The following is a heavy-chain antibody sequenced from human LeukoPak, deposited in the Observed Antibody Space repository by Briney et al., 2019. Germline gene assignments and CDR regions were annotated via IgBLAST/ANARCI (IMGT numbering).Heavy chain of an antibody. V-gene: IGHV3-48*03. D-gene: IGHD2-2*01. CDR2: ISSSGNTI. J-gene: IGHJ4*02. CDR3: ARETDSTLFDY. CDR1: GFTFSIFE. Sequence: GGSLRLSCAASGFTFSIFEMNWVRQAPGKGLEWVSYISSSGNTIYYADSVKGRFTISRDNARNSLDLQMDILRAEDTAVYYCARETDSTLFDYWGQGTLVTVSS.